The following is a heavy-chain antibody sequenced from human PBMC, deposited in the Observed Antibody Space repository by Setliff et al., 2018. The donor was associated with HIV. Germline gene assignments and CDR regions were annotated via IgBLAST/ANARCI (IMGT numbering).Heavy chain of an antibody. CDR2: IYHSGST. V-gene: IGHV4-38-2*01. D-gene: IGHD2-15*01. Sequence: PSETLSLTCDVSGCLISGGFYWGWIRQPPGKGLEWIGSIYHSGSTYYNPSLKSRVTISVDTSKNQFSLKLSSVTAADTAVYYCARHRRYCSGGSCSDAFDIWGQGTMVTVSS. CDR1: GCLISGGFY. CDR3: ARHRRYCSGGSCSDAFDI. J-gene: IGHJ3*02.